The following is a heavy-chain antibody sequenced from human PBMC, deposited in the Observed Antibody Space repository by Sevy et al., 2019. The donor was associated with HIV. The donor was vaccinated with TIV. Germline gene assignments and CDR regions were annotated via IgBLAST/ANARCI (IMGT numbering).Heavy chain of an antibody. CDR1: GYTLTELS. V-gene: IGHV1-24*01. Sequence: ASVTVSCKVSGYTLTELSIHWVRQAPGKGLEWMGGFDPEDGETIYAQKFQGRVTMTEDTSTDTAYMELSSLRSEDTAVYYCATSPDYYDSSRDAFDIWGQGTMVTVSS. CDR3: ATSPDYYDSSRDAFDI. J-gene: IGHJ3*02. D-gene: IGHD3-22*01. CDR2: FDPEDGET.